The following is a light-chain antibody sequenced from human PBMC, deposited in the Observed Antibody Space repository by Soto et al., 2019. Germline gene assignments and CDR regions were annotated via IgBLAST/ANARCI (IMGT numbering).Light chain of an antibody. CDR3: QSYDSGLGGYVI. CDR1: SSSAGSVYN. Sequence: QSVLTQPPSVSGAPGQRVTISCTGSSSSAGSVYNVHWYQQRPGTAPKLLIYDNTDRPSGVPDRFSGSKSGTSASLAITGLQAEDEAYYYCQSYDSGLGGYVIFGGGTKLTVL. J-gene: IGLJ2*01. CDR2: DNT. V-gene: IGLV1-40*01.